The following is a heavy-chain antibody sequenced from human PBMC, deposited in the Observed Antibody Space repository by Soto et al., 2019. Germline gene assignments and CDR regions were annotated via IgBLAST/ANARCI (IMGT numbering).Heavy chain of an antibody. CDR1: GGSFTGYY. D-gene: IGHD3-10*01. J-gene: IGHJ4*02. CDR3: ARAPVYYGSGRYYDY. Sequence: SETLSLTCAVYGGSFTGYYWSWIRQPPGKGLEWIGEINHSGSTNYNPSLKSRVTISVDTSKNQFSLKLSSVTAADTAVYYCARAPVYYGSGRYYDYWGQGTLVTVSS. CDR2: INHSGST. V-gene: IGHV4-34*01.